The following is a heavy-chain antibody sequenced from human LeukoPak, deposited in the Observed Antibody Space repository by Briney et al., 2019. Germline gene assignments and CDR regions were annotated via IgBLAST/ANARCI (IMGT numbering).Heavy chain of an antibody. CDR2: IIPIFGTA. CDR1: GYTFTGYY. Sequence: GASVKVSCKASGYTFTGYYMHWVRQAPGQGLEWMGGIIPIFGTANYAQKFQGRVTITADESTSTAYMELSSLRSEDTAVYYCARVGAGYYFDYWGQGTLVTVSS. D-gene: IGHD1-26*01. V-gene: IGHV1-69*13. CDR3: ARVGAGYYFDY. J-gene: IGHJ4*02.